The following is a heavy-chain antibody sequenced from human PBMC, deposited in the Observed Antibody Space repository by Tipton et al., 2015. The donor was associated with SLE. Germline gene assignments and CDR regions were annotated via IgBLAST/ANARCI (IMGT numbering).Heavy chain of an antibody. J-gene: IGHJ4*02. Sequence: TLSLTCTVSGGSISSVDYFWAWVRQPPGKGLEWIGTIYYTGSTYYNPSLKSRVTISVDTSKNQVSLKLTSVSAADTAVYYCARGDDLVAANEGFAWGQGTLVTVSS. D-gene: IGHD6-6*01. V-gene: IGHV4-39*07. CDR3: ARGDDLVAANEGFA. CDR2: IYYTGST. CDR1: GGSISSVDYF.